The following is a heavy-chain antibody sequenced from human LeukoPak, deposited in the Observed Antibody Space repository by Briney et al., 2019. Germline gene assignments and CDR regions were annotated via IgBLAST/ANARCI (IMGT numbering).Heavy chain of an antibody. V-gene: IGHV1-69*01. J-gene: IGHJ6*03. D-gene: IGHD3-10*01. CDR2: IFPISGTT. Sequence: EASVKVSCKASGGTFRSYGISWLRQAPGQGLEWMGGIFPISGTTNYAQKFQGRVTMTADESTSTAYMELSSLRSEDTAVYYCARVGPAIYGSRTYINYDYYYMDVWGEGTTV. CDR3: ARVGPAIYGSRTYINYDYYYMDV. CDR1: GGTFRSYG.